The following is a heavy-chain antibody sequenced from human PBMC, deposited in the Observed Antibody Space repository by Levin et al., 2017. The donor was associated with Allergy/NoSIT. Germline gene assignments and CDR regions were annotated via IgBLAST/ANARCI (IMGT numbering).Heavy chain of an antibody. CDR2: TYYSGST. Sequence: GSLRLSCTVSGGPVSSGSYYWSWIRQPPGKELEWIGYTYYSGSTNYNPSLKSRVTISVDTSKNQFSLNLSSVTAADTAVYYCARDPIYYYGSGSYTKWGQGTLVTISS. D-gene: IGHD3-10*01. J-gene: IGHJ4*02. CDR1: GGPVSSGSYY. CDR3: ARDPIYYYGSGSYTK. V-gene: IGHV4-61*01.